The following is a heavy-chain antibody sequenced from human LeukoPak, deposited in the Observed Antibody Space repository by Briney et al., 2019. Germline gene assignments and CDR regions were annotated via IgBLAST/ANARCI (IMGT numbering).Heavy chain of an antibody. V-gene: IGHV3-30-3*01. CDR1: GFTFSSYA. Sequence: GGSLRLSCAASGFTFSSYAMHWVRQAPGKGLEWVAVISYDGSNKYYADSVKGRFTISRDNAKKTLCLEMNSLRMEDTTIYYCATSRVFDHWGQGTLVTVSS. J-gene: IGHJ4*02. CDR2: ISYDGSNK. CDR3: ATSRVFDH.